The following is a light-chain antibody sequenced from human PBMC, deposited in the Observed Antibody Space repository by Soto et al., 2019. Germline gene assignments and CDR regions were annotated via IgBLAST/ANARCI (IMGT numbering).Light chain of an antibody. V-gene: IGLV6-57*04. CDR3: QSYDRSRYV. CDR1: SGSIASNY. CDR2: EDN. J-gene: IGLJ1*01. Sequence: NFMLTQPHSVSESPGKTVTISCTRSSGSIASNYVQWYQQRPGSAPTTVIYEDNERPSGVPDRFSGSIDRPSNSASLTISGLKTDDEADYYCQSYDRSRYVFGSGTKVTVL.